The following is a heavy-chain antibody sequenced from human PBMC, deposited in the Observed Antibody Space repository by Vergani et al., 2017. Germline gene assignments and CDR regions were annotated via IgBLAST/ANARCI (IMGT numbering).Heavy chain of an antibody. D-gene: IGHD6-6*01. J-gene: IGHJ4*02. CDR1: GFTFRSYG. Sequence: QVQLVESGGGVVQPGRSLRLSCAASGFTFRSYGMHWVRQAPGKGLEWVAVISYDGSNKYYADSVKGRFTISRDNAKNSLYLQMNSLRDEDTAVYYCARSSSLDYWGQGTLVTVSS. CDR3: ARSSSLDY. V-gene: IGHV3-30*03. CDR2: ISYDGSNK.